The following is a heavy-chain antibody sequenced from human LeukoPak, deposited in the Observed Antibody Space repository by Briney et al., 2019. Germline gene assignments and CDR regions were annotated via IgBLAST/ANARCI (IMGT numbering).Heavy chain of an antibody. D-gene: IGHD3-22*01. V-gene: IGHV3-23*01. CDR3: AKTNGYYDL. CDR1: GFTFSSYG. J-gene: IGHJ4*02. CDR2: IGGSGANT. Sequence: GGSLRLSCAASGFTFSSYGMSWVRKAPGKGLEWVSSIGGSGANTYYADSVKGRFTISRDNSKSTMYLQMNSLRAEDTAVYHCAKTNGYYDLWGQGTLVTVCS.